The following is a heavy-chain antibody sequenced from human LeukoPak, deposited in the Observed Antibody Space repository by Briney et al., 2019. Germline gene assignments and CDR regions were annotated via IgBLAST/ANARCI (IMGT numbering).Heavy chain of an antibody. D-gene: IGHD6-13*01. Sequence: ASVKVSCKASGYTFRNYGINWVRRAPGQGLEWMGWISAYNGNANYAQKLRGRVTMTIDTSTSTAYMELRSLRSDDTAVYYCARKGDSSSWFANAFDIWGRGTMVTVSS. CDR2: ISAYNGNA. CDR3: ARKGDSSSWFANAFDI. J-gene: IGHJ3*02. CDR1: GYTFRNYG. V-gene: IGHV1-18*04.